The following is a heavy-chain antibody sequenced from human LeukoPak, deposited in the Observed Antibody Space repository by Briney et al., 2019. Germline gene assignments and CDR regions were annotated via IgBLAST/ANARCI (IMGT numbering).Heavy chain of an antibody. Sequence: GGSLRLSCAASGFTFSSYTMNWVRQAPGKGLEWVSSISGSSRYIYYADSVKGRFTISRDYSLFLQMNSLRAEDTAVYYCARELVDTSGHYYLDCWGQGTLVTVSS. J-gene: IGHJ4*02. V-gene: IGHV3-21*01. CDR2: ISGSSRYI. CDR1: GFTFSSYT. CDR3: ARELVDTSGHYYLDC. D-gene: IGHD3-22*01.